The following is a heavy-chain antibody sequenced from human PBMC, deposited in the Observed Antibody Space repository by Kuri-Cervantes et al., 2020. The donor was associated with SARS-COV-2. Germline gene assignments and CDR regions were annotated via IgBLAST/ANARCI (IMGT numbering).Heavy chain of an antibody. J-gene: IGHJ6*02. CDR1: GGSISSGDYY. Sequence: SETLSLTCTVSGGSISSGDYYWSWIRQPPGKGLEWIGYIYYSGSTYYNPSLKSRVTISVDTSKNQFPLKLSSVTAADTAMYYCARDPWLITIFGVVTRYGMDVWGRGTTVTVSS. V-gene: IGHV4-30-4*01. CDR3: ARDPWLITIFGVVTRYGMDV. CDR2: IYYSGST. D-gene: IGHD3-3*01.